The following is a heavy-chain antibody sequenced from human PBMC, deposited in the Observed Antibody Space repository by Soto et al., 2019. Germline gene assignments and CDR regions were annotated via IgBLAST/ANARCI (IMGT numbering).Heavy chain of an antibody. V-gene: IGHV3-74*01. CDR3: ARDNNWSYDY. CDR1: GFTFSASW. CDR2: ISPDGSST. J-gene: IGHJ4*02. D-gene: IGHD1-1*01. Sequence: PGGSLRLSCAASGFTFSASWMHWVRQTPGKGLVWVSHISPDGSSTRDADSVQGRFSNSRDNARSTLYLQMHSLRAEDTAVYYCARDNNWSYDYWGQGILVTVSS.